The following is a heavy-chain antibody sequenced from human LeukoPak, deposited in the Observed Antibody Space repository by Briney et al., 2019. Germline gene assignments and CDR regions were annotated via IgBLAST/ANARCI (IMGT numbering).Heavy chain of an antibody. V-gene: IGHV3-48*02. D-gene: IGHD4-11*01. J-gene: IGHJ4*02. CDR1: GFTFSSYS. CDR2: ISNSAI. Sequence: GGSLRLSCAASGFTFSSYSMNWVRQAPGKGLEWVSYISNSAIYYADSQKGRFTISRDNAKNSLYLQMNSLRDEDTAVCYCARDTDYSFDYWGQGTLVTVSS. CDR3: ARDTDYSFDY.